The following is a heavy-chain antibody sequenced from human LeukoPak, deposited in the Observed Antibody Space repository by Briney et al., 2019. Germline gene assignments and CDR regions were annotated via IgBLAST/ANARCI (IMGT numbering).Heavy chain of an antibody. V-gene: IGHV4-34*01. D-gene: IGHD2-2*01. CDR3: ARHGDIVVVPAAMRGAPGSNWFDP. Sequence: SETLSLTCAVYGGSFSGYYWSWIRQPPGKGLEWIGEINHSGSTNYNPSLKSRVTISVDTSKNQFSLKLSSVTAADTAVYYCARHGDIVVVPAAMRGAPGSNWFDPWGQGTLVTVSS. CDR2: INHSGST. J-gene: IGHJ5*02. CDR1: GGSFSGYY.